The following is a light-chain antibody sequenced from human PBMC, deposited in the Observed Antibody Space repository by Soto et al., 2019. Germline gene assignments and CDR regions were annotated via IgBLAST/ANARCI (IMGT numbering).Light chain of an antibody. V-gene: IGLV2-14*03. CDR1: SRDVGAYDY. Sequence: QSVRTQPASVSGSPGQSITISCTGTSRDVGAYDYVSWYLQYPDKAPQLLIYYVDHRPSGVSSRFSGSKSGNTASLTISGLQAEDECDYYCCSYALKSSLYVFGTGLKVTGL. CDR2: YVD. J-gene: IGLJ1*01. CDR3: CSYALKSSLYV.